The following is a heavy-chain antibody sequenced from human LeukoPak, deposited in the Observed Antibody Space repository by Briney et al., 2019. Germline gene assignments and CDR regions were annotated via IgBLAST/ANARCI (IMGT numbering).Heavy chain of an antibody. CDR3: ARENHGSFDY. J-gene: IGHJ4*02. CDR1: GLSFSTYY. CDR2: ISSSSTYI. Sequence: GGCLRLSCAASGLSFSTYYANWVRPAPGRGLEGVSCISSSSTYIYDAASVRGRSATSRDNTKTSLYLQMNSLRAEDTAVYYCARENHGSFDYWGQGSLVTVSS. V-gene: IGHV3-21*01. D-gene: IGHD1-14*01.